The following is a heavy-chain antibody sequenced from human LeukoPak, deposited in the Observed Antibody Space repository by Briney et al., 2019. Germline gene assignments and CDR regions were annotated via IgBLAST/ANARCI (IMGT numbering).Heavy chain of an antibody. CDR1: SDSISSSSYY. CDR2: MYYSGNT. J-gene: IGHJ4*02. Sequence: PSETLSLTCTVSSDSISSSSYYWGWIRQPPGKGLEWIGNMYYSGNTYYNPSLKSRVTISVDTSKNQFSLKLSSVTAVDTAVYYCARRVGTTLFDFWGQGTLVTVSS. V-gene: IGHV4-39*01. D-gene: IGHD1-26*01. CDR3: ARRVGTTLFDF.